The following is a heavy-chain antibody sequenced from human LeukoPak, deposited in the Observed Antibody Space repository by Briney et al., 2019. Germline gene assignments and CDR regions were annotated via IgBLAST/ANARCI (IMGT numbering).Heavy chain of an antibody. CDR3: ATSLSGWGTYHYMDV. V-gene: IGHV3-21*01. J-gene: IGHJ6*03. CDR2: ITSGSSYR. D-gene: IGHD6-19*01. CDR1: GFTFSSYN. Sequence: GGSLRLSCAASGFTFSSYNMNWVRQAPGKGLEWVSSITSGSSYRFYADSVKGRFTISRDNAKNSLYLQMNSLRAEDTAVYYCATSLSGWGTYHYMDVWGKGTTVTISS.